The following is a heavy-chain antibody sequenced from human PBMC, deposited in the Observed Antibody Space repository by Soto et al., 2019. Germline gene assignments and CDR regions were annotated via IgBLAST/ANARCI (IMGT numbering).Heavy chain of an antibody. CDR2: ISAYNGNT. V-gene: IGHV1-18*01. D-gene: IGHD3-3*01. CDR1: GYTFTSYG. J-gene: IGHJ5*02. Sequence: QVQLVQSGAEVKKPGASVKVSCKASGYTFTSYGISWVRQAPGQGLEWMGWISAYNGNTNYEQKLQGRVTMTTDTSTSTAYMELRSLRSYDTAVYYCARDYDFLSGYPSNWFDPWGQGTLVTVSS. CDR3: ARDYDFLSGYPSNWFDP.